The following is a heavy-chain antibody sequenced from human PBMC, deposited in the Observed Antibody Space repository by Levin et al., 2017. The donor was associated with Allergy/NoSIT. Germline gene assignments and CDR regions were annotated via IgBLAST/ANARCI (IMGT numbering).Heavy chain of an antibody. CDR2: IIPIFGTA. D-gene: IGHD3-22*01. J-gene: IGHJ6*02. V-gene: IGHV1-69*13. CDR3: ARDPAHYDSSGYCYYYGMDV. CDR1: GGTFSSYA. Sequence: ASVKVSCKASGGTFSSYAISWVRQAPGQGLAWMGGIIPIFGTANYAQKFQGRVTITADESTRTAYMELSSLRSEDTAVYYCARDPAHYDSSGYCYYYGMDVWGQGTTVTVSS.